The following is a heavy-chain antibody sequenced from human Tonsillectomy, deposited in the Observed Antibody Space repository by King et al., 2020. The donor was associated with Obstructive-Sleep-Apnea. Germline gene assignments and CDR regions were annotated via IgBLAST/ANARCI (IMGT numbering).Heavy chain of an antibody. CDR2: IWADGSIK. J-gene: IGHJ4*02. CDR1: GFTFISYG. V-gene: IGHV3-30*02. CDR3: ARARSVAHPNDY. Sequence: VQLVQSGGGVVQPGGSLRLSCAASGFTFISYGMHWVRQAPGKGLEWVTFIWADGSIKYYADSGKGRFTISRDNSKNTLSLQMNSLRAEDTAVYYCARARSVAHPNDYWGQGTLVTVSS. D-gene: IGHD6-19*01.